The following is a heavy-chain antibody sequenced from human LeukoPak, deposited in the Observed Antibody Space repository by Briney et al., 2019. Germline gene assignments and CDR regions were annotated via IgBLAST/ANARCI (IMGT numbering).Heavy chain of an antibody. J-gene: IGHJ4*02. CDR3: ASGGSSGYYLSYY. D-gene: IGHD3-22*01. CDR1: GGAISSYY. Sequence: SETLSLTCTVSGGAISSYYWSWIRQPPGKGLEWIGYIYYSGSTNYNPSLKSRVTISVDTSKNQISLKLSSVAAADTAVYYCASGGSSGYYLSYYWGQGTLVTVSS. V-gene: IGHV4-59*12. CDR2: IYYSGST.